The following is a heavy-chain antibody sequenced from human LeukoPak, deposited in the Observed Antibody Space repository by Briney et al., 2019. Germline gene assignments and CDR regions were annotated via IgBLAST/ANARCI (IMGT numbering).Heavy chain of an antibody. CDR3: ARGSSSGWRPFDY. CDR1: GGSISSSYYY. V-gene: IGHV4-39*01. Sequence: SETLSLTCTVSGGSISSSYYYWGWIRQPPGKGLEWIGSIYYSGSTYYNPSLKSRVTISVDTSKNQFSLKLRSVTAADTAVYYCARGSSSGWRPFDYWGQGTLVTVSS. J-gene: IGHJ4*02. CDR2: IYYSGST. D-gene: IGHD6-19*01.